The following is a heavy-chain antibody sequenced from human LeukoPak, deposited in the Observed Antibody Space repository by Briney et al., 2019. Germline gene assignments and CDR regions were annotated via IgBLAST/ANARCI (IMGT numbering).Heavy chain of an antibody. J-gene: IGHJ4*02. V-gene: IGHV3-30*18. Sequence: GRSLRLSCAASGFTFSSYGMHWVRQAPGKGLEWVAVISYDGSNKYYADSVKGRFTISRDNSKNTQYLQMNSLRAEDTAVYYCAKDGTATNYFDYWGQGTLVTVSS. CDR1: GFTFSSYG. D-gene: IGHD1-1*01. CDR3: AKDGTATNYFDY. CDR2: ISYDGSNK.